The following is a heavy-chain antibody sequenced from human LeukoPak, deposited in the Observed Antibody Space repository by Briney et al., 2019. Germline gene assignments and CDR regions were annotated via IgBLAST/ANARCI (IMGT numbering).Heavy chain of an antibody. CDR2: IYYSGST. Sequence: SETLSLTCTVSGDSISSSGYFWGWIRQPPGKGLEWIGSIYYSGSTYYNPSLESRLTMSVDTSKNQLSLHLTSVTAADTAVYYCARDWGTYFDYWGQGTLVTVSS. CDR1: GDSISSSGYF. CDR3: ARDWGTYFDY. V-gene: IGHV4-39*07. D-gene: IGHD7-27*01. J-gene: IGHJ4*02.